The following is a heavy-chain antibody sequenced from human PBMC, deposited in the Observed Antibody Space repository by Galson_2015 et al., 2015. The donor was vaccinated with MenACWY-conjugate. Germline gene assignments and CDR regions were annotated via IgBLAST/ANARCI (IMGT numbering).Heavy chain of an antibody. J-gene: IGHJ6*02. CDR1: GFTFSTYW. CDR3: ARGNYAMDV. Sequence: SLRLSCAASGFTFSTYWMNWVRQAPGKGLEWVAYIKQAGSEKYYVDSVKGRFTISRDNAKNSLSLQMNSLRGEDTAVYYCARGNYAMDVWGQGTTVTVSS. CDR2: IKQAGSEK. V-gene: IGHV3-7*03.